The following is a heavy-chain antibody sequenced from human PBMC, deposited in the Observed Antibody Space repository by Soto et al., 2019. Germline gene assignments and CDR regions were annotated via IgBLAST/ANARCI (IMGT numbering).Heavy chain of an antibody. J-gene: IGHJ4*02. Sequence: EVQLVESGGGLVQPGRSLRLSCAASGFTFSSYSMNWVRQAPGKGLEWVSYISSSSSTIYYADSVKGRFTISRDNAKNSLYLQMNSLRDEDTAVYYCAREDSSGYLLCDYWGQGTLVTVSS. D-gene: IGHD3-22*01. CDR2: ISSSSSTI. CDR1: GFTFSSYS. V-gene: IGHV3-48*02. CDR3: AREDSSGYLLCDY.